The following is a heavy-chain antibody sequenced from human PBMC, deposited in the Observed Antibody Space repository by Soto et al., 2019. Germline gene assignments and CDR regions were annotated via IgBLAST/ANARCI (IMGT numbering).Heavy chain of an antibody. Sequence: GGSLRLSCTDSGFTFSGDWMHWVRQAPGKGLVWVSRIDPYGTGITYADSVKGRFFISRDNARSTLYLQMHSLKAEDTGVYYCAGGRVGATPPAAFDIWGQGTMVTVSS. J-gene: IGHJ3*02. D-gene: IGHD1-26*01. CDR1: GFTFSGDW. V-gene: IGHV3-74*01. CDR2: IDPYGTGI. CDR3: AGGRVGATPPAAFDI.